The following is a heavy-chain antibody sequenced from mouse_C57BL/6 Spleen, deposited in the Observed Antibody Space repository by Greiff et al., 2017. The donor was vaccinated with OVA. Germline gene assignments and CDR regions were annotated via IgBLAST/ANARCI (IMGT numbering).Heavy chain of an antibody. Sequence: EVQLQQSGPELVKPGASVKIPCKASGYTFTDYNMDWVKQSHGKSLEWIGDINPNNGGTIYNQKFKGKATLPVDKSSSTAYMELRSLTSEDTAVYYCARSTGGYSKRYAMDYWGQGTSVTVSS. D-gene: IGHD2-5*01. CDR3: ARSTGGYSKRYAMDY. J-gene: IGHJ4*01. V-gene: IGHV1-18*01. CDR1: GYTFTDYN. CDR2: INPNNGGT.